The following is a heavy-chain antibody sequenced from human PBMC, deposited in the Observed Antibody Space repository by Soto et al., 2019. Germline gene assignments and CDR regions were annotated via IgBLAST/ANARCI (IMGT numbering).Heavy chain of an antibody. J-gene: IGHJ5*02. CDR3: ARDFWFGELLYGNWFDP. CDR2: IYYSGST. V-gene: IGHV4-39*01. D-gene: IGHD3-10*01. Sequence: SETLSLTCTVSGGSISSSSYYWGWIRQPPGKGLEWIGSIYYSGSTYYNPSLKSRVTISVDTSKNQFSLKLSSVTAADTAVYYCARDFWFGELLYGNWFDPWGQGTLVTVSS. CDR1: GGSISSSSYY.